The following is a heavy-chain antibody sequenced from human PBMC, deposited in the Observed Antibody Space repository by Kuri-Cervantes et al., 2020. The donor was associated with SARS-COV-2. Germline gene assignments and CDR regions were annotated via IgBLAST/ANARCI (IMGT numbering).Heavy chain of an antibody. CDR3: ARGVRQRITIFGVVSRFDP. V-gene: IGHV4-59*01. D-gene: IGHD3-3*01. CDR2: IYYSGST. J-gene: IGHJ5*02. CDR1: GGSISSYY. Sequence: SETLSLTCTVSGGSISSYYWSWIRQPPGKGLEWIGYIYYSGSTNYNPSLKSRVTISVDTSKNQFSLKLSSVTAADTAVYYCARGVRQRITIFGVVSRFDPWGQGTLVTVSS.